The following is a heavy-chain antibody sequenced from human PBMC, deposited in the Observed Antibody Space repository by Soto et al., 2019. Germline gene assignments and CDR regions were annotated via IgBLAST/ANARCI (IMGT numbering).Heavy chain of an antibody. CDR1: GLTFRNDW. CDR3: AVYGYGVSAAAY. D-gene: IGHD4-17*01. J-gene: IGHJ4*02. V-gene: IGHV3-7*03. CDR2: INQAGSER. Sequence: EMQLVESGGGLVQPGGSLRLSCAGSGLTFRNDWLSWVRQAPGKGLEWVANINQAGSERYYVDSVRGRFTISRDNVENSLYLQLNSLRPEDTDLYYCAVYGYGVSAAAYWGQGTLVTVSS.